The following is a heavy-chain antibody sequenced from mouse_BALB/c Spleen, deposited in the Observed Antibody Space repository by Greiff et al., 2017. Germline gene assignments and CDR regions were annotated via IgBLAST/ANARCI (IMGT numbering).Heavy chain of an antibody. CDR2: INPSNGGT. J-gene: IGHJ4*01. Sequence: QVQLQQPGAELVKPGASVKLSCKASGYTFTSYYMYWVKQRPGQGLEWIGGINPSNGGTNFNEKFKSKATLTVDKSSSTAYMQLSSLTSEDSAVYYCTRSPDYNYAMDDWGQGTSVTVSS. V-gene: IGHV1S81*02. D-gene: IGHD2-4*01. CDR3: TRSPDYNYAMDD. CDR1: GYTFTSYY.